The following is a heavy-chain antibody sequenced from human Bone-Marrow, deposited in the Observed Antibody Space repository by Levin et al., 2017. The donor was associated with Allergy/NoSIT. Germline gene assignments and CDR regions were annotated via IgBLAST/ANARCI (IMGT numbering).Heavy chain of an antibody. CDR3: ARTMGADYFDY. V-gene: IGHV3-53*01. CDR1: GFTVSTDY. Sequence: QTGGSLRLSCAASGFTVSTDYMSWVRQAPGKGLEWVSIIYRGGSTDYADSVKGRFAISRDKSKNTVFLQMNSLRAEDTAVYYCARTMGADYFDYWGQGSLVTVSS. CDR2: IYRGGST. D-gene: IGHD1-26*01. J-gene: IGHJ4*02.